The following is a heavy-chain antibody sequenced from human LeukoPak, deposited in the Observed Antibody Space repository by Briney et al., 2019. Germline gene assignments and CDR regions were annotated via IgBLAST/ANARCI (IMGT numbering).Heavy chain of an antibody. Sequence: PSETLSLTCTVSGGSISGYYCSWIRQPPGKRLEWIGYIYYSGGTNYNPSLKSRVTMLVDTSKNQFSLKLTSVTAADTAVYYCAGRGYTLNYWGQGTLVTVSS. J-gene: IGHJ4*02. CDR2: IYYSGGT. D-gene: IGHD1-1*01. CDR3: AGRGYTLNY. CDR1: GGSISGYY. V-gene: IGHV4-59*01.